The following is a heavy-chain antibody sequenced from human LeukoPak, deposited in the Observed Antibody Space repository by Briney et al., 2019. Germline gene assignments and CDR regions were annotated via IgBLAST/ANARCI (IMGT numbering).Heavy chain of an antibody. Sequence: GGSLRLSCVGSGFPFSSYSMNRVRQAPGKGLEWVSSIDLNGNHINYADSVKDRFTISRDNAKNSLFLQMDSLGVEDTAVYYCARDRGLGLPNWFTSWGQGTLVTVSS. J-gene: IGHJ5*01. CDR1: GFPFSSYS. CDR2: IDLNGNHI. D-gene: IGHD2-15*01. CDR3: ARDRGLGLPNWFTS. V-gene: IGHV3-21*01.